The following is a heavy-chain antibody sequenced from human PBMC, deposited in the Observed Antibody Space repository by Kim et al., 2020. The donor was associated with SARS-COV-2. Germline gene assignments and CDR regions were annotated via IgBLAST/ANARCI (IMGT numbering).Heavy chain of an antibody. CDR2: ISYDGSNK. CDR1: GFTFSSYA. Sequence: GGSLRLSCAASGFTFSSYAMHWVRQAPGKGLEWVAVISYDGSNKYYADSVKGRFTISRDNSKNTLYLQMNSLRAEDTAVYYCARGAMVQGVRSFDYWGQGTLVTVSS. V-gene: IGHV3-30-3*01. CDR3: ARGAMVQGVRSFDY. J-gene: IGHJ4*02. D-gene: IGHD3-10*01.